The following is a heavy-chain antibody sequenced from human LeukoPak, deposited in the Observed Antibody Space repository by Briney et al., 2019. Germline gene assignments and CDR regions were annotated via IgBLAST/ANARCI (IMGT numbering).Heavy chain of an antibody. V-gene: IGHV4-39*07. D-gene: IGHD3-22*01. J-gene: IGHJ4*02. CDR3: ARFRAVSMIVVVHWYYFDY. Sequence: SETLSLTCTVSGGSLSSSSYYWGWIRQPPGTGLEWIGSIYYSGSTYYNPSLKSRVTISVDTSKNQFSLKLSSVTAADTAVYYCARFRAVSMIVVVHWYYFDYWGQGTLVTVSS. CDR1: GGSLSSSSYY. CDR2: IYYSGST.